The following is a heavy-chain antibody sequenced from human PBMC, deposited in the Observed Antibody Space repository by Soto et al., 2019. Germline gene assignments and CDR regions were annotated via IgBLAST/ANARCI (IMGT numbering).Heavy chain of an antibody. J-gene: IGHJ4*02. CDR2: ISSDGSNK. V-gene: IGHV3-30-3*01. D-gene: IGHD3-22*01. CDR3: ARNYYYDSSGYPIDY. CDR1: GFSLSDCI. Sequence: GGSLRLSCAASGFSLSDCIMHWVRQAPGKALEWVALISSDGSNKYYADSVKGRFTISRDNSKNTLYLQMDGLGAEDTAVYYCARNYYYDSSGYPIDYWGQGTLVTVSS.